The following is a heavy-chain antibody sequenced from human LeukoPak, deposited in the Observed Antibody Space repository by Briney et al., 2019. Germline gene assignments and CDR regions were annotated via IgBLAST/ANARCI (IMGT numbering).Heavy chain of an antibody. CDR2: ISAYNGNT. D-gene: IGHD3-3*01. CDR1: GYTFTSYG. J-gene: IGHJ4*02. V-gene: IGHV1-18*01. Sequence: ASVKVSCKASGYTFTSYGISWVRQAPGQGLEWMGWISAYNGNTNYAQKLQGRPTMTTDTSTSTAYMELRTLRSDDTAVYYCARDSRTYYDFWSGYLRFDYWGQGTLVTVSS. CDR3: ARDSRTYYDFWSGYLRFDY.